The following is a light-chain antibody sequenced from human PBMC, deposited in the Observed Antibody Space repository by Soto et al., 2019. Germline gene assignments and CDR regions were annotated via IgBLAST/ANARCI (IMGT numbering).Light chain of an antibody. CDR1: QSVSSN. Sequence: EIVMTQSPATLSVSPGERATLSCRASQSVSSNLAWYQQKPDQAPRLLIYGASTRATGIPARFSGTGSGTEFTLTISSLKSEDFAVYYCQQYNNWPALTFGGGTKVEIK. CDR3: QQYNNWPALT. V-gene: IGKV3-15*01. CDR2: GAS. J-gene: IGKJ4*01.